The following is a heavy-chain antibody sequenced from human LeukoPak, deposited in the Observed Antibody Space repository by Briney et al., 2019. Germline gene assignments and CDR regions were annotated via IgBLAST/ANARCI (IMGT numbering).Heavy chain of an antibody. D-gene: IGHD3-10*01. CDR1: GFTFSNAW. Sequence: PGGSLRLSCAASGFTFSNAWMSWVRQAPGKGLEWVGRIKSKTDGGTTDYAAPVKGRFTISRDDSKNTLYLQMNSLKTEDTAVYYCTAYYGSGSYYPSRQYYFDYWGQGTLVTVSS. CDR2: IKSKTDGGTT. V-gene: IGHV3-15*01. CDR3: TAYYGSGSYYPSRQYYFDY. J-gene: IGHJ4*02.